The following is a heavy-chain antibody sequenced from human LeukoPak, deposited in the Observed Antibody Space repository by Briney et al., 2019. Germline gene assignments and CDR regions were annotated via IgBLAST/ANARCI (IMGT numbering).Heavy chain of an antibody. D-gene: IGHD6-19*01. CDR1: GFTFKNFA. CDR3: AKIEPPRGGRSGWYETNDL. J-gene: IGHJ5*02. CDR2: ITTTGGTT. Sequence: PGGSLRLSCAASGFTFKNFAMTWVRQAPGKGLEWVSTITTTGGTTYYADSVKGRFTMSRDNSKSTLYLQMNSLRGGDSAVYFCAKIEPPRGGRSGWYETNDLWGQGTPVIVSS. V-gene: IGHV3-23*01.